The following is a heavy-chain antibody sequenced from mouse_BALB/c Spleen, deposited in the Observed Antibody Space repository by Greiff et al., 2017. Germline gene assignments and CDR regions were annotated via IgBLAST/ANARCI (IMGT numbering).Heavy chain of an antibody. CDR3: ARHYGSSPAWFAY. V-gene: IGHV1S132*01. D-gene: IGHD1-1*01. CDR1: GYTFTSYW. Sequence: VKLVESGAELVKPGASVKLSCKTSGYTFTSYWIQWVKQRPGQGLGWIGEIFPGTGTTYYNEKFKGKATLTIDTSSSTAYMQLSSLTSEDSAVYFCARHYGSSPAWFAYWGQGTLVTVSA. CDR2: IFPGTGTT. J-gene: IGHJ3*01.